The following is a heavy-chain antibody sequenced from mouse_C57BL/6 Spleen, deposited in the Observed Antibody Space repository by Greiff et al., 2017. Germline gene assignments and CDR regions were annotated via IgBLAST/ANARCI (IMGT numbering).Heavy chain of an antibody. CDR1: GYTFTSYW. V-gene: IGHV1-52*01. D-gene: IGHD2-4*01. CDR2: IDPSDSET. J-gene: IGHJ4*01. Sequence: QVQLQQPGAELVRPGSSVKLSCKASGYTFTSYWMHWVKQRPIQGLEWIGNIDPSDSETHYNQKFKDKATLTVDKASSTAYMQHSSLTSEESAVYYCARTGLDLDYWGQGTSVTVSS. CDR3: ARTGLDLDY.